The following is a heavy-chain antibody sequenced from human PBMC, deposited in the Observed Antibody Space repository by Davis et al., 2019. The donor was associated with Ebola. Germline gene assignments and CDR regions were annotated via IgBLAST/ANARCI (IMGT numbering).Heavy chain of an antibody. CDR3: ARGSEIYYYYGMDV. CDR1: GGSVSSGSYY. CDR2: IYYSGST. J-gene: IGHJ6*02. V-gene: IGHV4-61*01. Sequence: SETLSLTCTVSGGSVSSGSYYWSWIRQPPEKGLEWVGYIYYSGSTNYNPSLKSRVTISVDTSKNQFSLKLSSVTAADTAVYYCARGSEIYYYYGMDVWGQGTTVTVSS.